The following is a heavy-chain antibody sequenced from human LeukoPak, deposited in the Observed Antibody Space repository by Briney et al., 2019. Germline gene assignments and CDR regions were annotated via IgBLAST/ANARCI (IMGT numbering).Heavy chain of an antibody. D-gene: IGHD5-18*01. V-gene: IGHV4-39*01. CDR2: IYYSGST. CDR3: ARNNTHEGYGYYFDY. Sequence: SETLSLTCTVSGDSISSSISYWGWIRQPPGKGLEWIGSIYYSGSTHYNPSLKSRLIISVDTSKNQFSLRLNSVTAADTAVYYCARNNTHEGYGYYFDYWGQGTLITVFS. J-gene: IGHJ4*02. CDR1: GDSISSSISY.